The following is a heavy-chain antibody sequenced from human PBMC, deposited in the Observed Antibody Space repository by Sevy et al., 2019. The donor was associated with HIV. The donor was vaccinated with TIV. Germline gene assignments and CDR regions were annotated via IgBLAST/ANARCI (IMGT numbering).Heavy chain of an antibody. CDR3: AKHYGSGWPEFDF. D-gene: IGHD6-25*01. CDR1: GFKFSRYA. Sequence: GGSRRLSCAASGFKFSRYAMSWVRQPPGKGLEWVSTISGSGGSTYYADSVKGRFTISRDNSKNTLYLQMSSLRVEDTAMYFCAKHYGSGWPEFDFWGQGTLVTVSS. J-gene: IGHJ4*02. CDR2: ISGSGGST. V-gene: IGHV3-23*01.